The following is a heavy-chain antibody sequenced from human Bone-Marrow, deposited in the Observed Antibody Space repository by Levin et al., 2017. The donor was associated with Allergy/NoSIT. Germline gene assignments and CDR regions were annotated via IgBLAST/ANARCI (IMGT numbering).Heavy chain of an antibody. CDR3: AKDFEWDLSSPFDF. J-gene: IGHJ4*02. CDR1: GFTFEDYA. CDR2: ISWNSDFI. D-gene: IGHD1-26*01. Sequence: GGSLRLSCAASGFTFEDYAMHWVRQAPGKGLEWVSGISWNSDFIAYADYVKGRFTISRDNAKNSLFLQIDSLRTEDTAFYYCAKDFEWDLSSPFDFWGQGILVTVSS. V-gene: IGHV3-9*01.